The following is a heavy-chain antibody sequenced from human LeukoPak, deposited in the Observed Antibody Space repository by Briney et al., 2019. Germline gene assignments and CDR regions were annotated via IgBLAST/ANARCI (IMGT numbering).Heavy chain of an antibody. CDR3: ARGPPNWGYDY. CDR1: GYTLTSYD. CDR2: MSPNSGDT. Sequence: ASVKVSCKASGYTLTSYDFNWVRQATGQRPEWMGWMSPNSGDTGYAQKFQDRVTMTRNTSISTAYMELSSLRSDDTAVYYCARGPPNWGYDYWGPGTLVTVSS. D-gene: IGHD7-27*01. V-gene: IGHV1-8*01. J-gene: IGHJ4*02.